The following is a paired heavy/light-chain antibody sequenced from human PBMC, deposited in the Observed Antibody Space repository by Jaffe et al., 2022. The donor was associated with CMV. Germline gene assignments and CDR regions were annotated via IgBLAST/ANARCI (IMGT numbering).Light chain of an antibody. J-gene: IGKJ1*01. V-gene: IGKV3-11*01. CDR1: QSVSSF. CDR2: DAS. Sequence: EIVLTQSPATLSLSPGERATLSCRASQSVSSFLAWYQHKPGQSPRLLIHDASNRATGIPARFSGSGSGTDFTLTISSLEPEDFAVYYCQQRAGWPPWTFGQGTKVEIK. CDR3: QQRAGWPPWT.
Heavy chain of an antibody. J-gene: IGHJ6*02. V-gene: IGHV3-53*01. CDR2: IYSGGST. Sequence: EVQLVESGGGLIQPGGSLRLSCGVSGLSVSNNFMSWVRQAPGKGLEWVSVIYSGGSTHYADSVKGRFTISRDTSKNTLYLQMNSLRAEDTAVYYCARDKFQSPYYYGMDVWGQGTTVTVSS. CDR1: GLSVSNNF. CDR3: ARDKFQSPYYYGMDV.